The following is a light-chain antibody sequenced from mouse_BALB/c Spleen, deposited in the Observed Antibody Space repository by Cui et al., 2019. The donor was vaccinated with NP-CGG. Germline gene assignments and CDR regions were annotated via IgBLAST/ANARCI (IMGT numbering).Light chain of an antibody. J-gene: IGLJ1*01. CDR3: ALWYSNHWV. CDR2: GTN. CDR1: TGAVTTSNY. Sequence: QAVVTNESAITTSPGKTVTRTCRSSTGAVTTSNYANWVQEKPDHLFTGLIGGTNNRAPGVPGRFSGSLIGDKAALTITGAQTEDEAIYFCALWYSNHWVFGGGTKLTVL. V-gene: IGLV1*01.